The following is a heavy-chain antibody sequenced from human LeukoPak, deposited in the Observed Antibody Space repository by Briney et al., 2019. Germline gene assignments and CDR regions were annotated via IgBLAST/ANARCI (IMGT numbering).Heavy chain of an antibody. V-gene: IGHV4-34*01. Sequence: SETLSLTCAVYGGSFSGYYWSWLRQPPGKGLEWIGEINHSGSTNYNPSLKSRVTISVDTSKNQFSLKLSSVTAADTAVYYCASQRGGVYSYGFSNYFDYWGQGTLVTVSS. D-gene: IGHD5-18*01. CDR2: INHSGST. J-gene: IGHJ4*02. CDR3: ASQRGGVYSYGFSNYFDY. CDR1: GGSFSGYY.